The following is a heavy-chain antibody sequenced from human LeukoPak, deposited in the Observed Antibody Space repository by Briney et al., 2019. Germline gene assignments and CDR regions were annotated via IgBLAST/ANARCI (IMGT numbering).Heavy chain of an antibody. CDR3: ARGRRGFVDY. CDR1: GGSFSGYY. D-gene: IGHD3-22*01. Sequence: PSETLSLTCAVYGGSFSGYYWSWIRQPPGKGLEWIGEINHSGSTNYNPSLKSRVTISVDTSKNQFSLKPSSVTAADTAVYYCARGRRGFVDYWGQGTLVTVSS. CDR2: INHSGST. V-gene: IGHV4-34*01. J-gene: IGHJ4*02.